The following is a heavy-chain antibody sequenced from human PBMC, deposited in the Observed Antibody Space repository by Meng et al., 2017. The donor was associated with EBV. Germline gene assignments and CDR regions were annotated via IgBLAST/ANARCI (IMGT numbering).Heavy chain of an antibody. J-gene: IGHJ4*02. D-gene: IGHD6-19*01. CDR3: ARVGIAVAGTGDY. V-gene: IGHV1-2*06. Sequence: QGQLVHSGAEVKKPGASVKVSGKAAGYTFTGYYMHWVQQAPGQGLEWMGRINPNSGGTNYAQKFQGRVTMTRDTSISTAYMELSRLRSDDTAVYYCARVGIAVAGTGDYWGQGTLVTVSS. CDR2: INPNSGGT. CDR1: GYTFTGYY.